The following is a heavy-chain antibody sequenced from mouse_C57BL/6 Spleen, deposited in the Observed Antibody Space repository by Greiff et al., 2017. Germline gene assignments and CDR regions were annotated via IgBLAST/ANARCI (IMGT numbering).Heavy chain of an antibody. D-gene: IGHD3-3*01. Sequence: EVNVVESEGGLVQPGSSMKLSCTASGFTFSDYYMAWVRQVPEKGLEWVANINYDGSSTYYLDSLKSRFIISRDNAKNILYLQMSSLKSEDTATYYCARDLGSNYFDYWGQGTTLTVSS. V-gene: IGHV5-16*01. J-gene: IGHJ2*01. CDR3: ARDLGSNYFDY. CDR2: INYDGSST. CDR1: GFTFSDYY.